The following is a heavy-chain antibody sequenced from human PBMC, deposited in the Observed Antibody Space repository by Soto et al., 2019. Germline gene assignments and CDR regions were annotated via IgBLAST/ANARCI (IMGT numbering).Heavy chain of an antibody. V-gene: IGHV3-15*07. J-gene: IGHJ4*02. CDR1: GFTFSNAW. CDR2: IKSKTDGGTT. D-gene: IGHD3-16*02. CDR3: NVRYPYYFDY. Sequence: EVQLVESGGGLVKPGGSLRLSCAASGFTFSNAWMNWVRQAPGKGLEWVGRIKSKTDGGTTDYAAPVKGRFTISRDDSKNTLYLQMNRLKTADTAVYYCNVRYPYYFDYWGQGTLVTVSS.